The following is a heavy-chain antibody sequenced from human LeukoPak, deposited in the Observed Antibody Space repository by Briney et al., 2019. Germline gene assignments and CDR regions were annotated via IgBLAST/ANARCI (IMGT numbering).Heavy chain of an antibody. CDR3: ARDRIAAAGRGGFDP. D-gene: IGHD6-13*01. CDR2: ISAYNGNT. CDR1: GYTFTSYG. Sequence: ASGTVSCKASGYTFTSYGISWVRQAPGQGLEWMGWISAYNGNTNYAQKLQGRVTMTTDTSTSTAYMELRSLRSDDTAVYYCARDRIAAAGRGGFDPWGQGTLVTVSS. J-gene: IGHJ5*02. V-gene: IGHV1-18*01.